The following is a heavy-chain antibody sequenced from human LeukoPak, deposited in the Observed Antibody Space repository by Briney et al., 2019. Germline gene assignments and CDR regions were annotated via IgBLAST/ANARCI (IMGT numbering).Heavy chain of an antibody. V-gene: IGHV3-7*01. D-gene: IGHD5/OR15-5a*01. CDR3: ARDVSY. J-gene: IGHJ4*02. CDR1: GFTFSDHW. CDR2: INQDGGQT. Sequence: GGSLRLSCAASGFTFSDHWMRWVRQAPGKGLEGVAGINQDGGQTYYVDSVRGRFTISRDNAKSSLYLQMYSLRAEDTAVYYCARDVSYWGQGTLVTVSS.